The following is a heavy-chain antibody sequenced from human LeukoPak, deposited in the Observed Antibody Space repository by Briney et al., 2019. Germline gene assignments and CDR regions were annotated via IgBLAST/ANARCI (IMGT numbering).Heavy chain of an antibody. CDR2: IYYSGST. V-gene: IGHV4-39*01. CDR3: ARPLDAFDI. J-gene: IGHJ3*02. Sequence: AGTLSLTCTVSGCSISSSSYYWGWLRQPPGKGLVWIGSIYYSGSTYYNPSLKSRVTISVDTSKNQFSLKLSSVTAADTAVYYCARPLDAFDIWGQGTMVTVSS. CDR1: GCSISSSSYY.